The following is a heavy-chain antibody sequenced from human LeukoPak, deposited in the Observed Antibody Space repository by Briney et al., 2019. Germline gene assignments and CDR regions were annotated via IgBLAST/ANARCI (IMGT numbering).Heavy chain of an antibody. Sequence: GGSLRLSCVASGFTFSSHGMHWVRQAPGKGLEWVAVIWYDASEKYYADSVKGRFTISRDDSKNTLYLQMNSLRAEDTAVYYCARWGDNKILDYWGQGTLVTVSS. J-gene: IGHJ4*02. CDR2: IWYDASEK. D-gene: IGHD3-16*01. CDR1: GFTFSSHG. V-gene: IGHV3-33*01. CDR3: ARWGDNKILDY.